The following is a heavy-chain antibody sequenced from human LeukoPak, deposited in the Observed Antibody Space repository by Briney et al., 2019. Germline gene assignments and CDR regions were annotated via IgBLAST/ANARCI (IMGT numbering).Heavy chain of an antibody. D-gene: IGHD3-22*01. Sequence: VASVKVSCKASGGTFSSYAISWVRQAPGQGLEWMGGIIPIFGTANYAQKFQGRVTITADESTSTAYMELSSLRSEDTAVYYCARGYDTTGYFSYWGQGTLVAVSS. CDR3: ARGYDTTGYFSY. V-gene: IGHV1-69*13. J-gene: IGHJ4*02. CDR2: IIPIFGTA. CDR1: GGTFSSYA.